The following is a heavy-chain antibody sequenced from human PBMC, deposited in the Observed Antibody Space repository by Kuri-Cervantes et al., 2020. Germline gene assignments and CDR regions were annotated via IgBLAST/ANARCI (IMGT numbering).Heavy chain of an antibody. Sequence: LRLSCAVSGGSISSGGYSWSWIRQPPGKGLEWIGYIYHSGSTNYNPSLKSRVTMSVDTPKNQFSLRLTSVTAADTAVYYCAREGRSGYDTTRGDYWGQGTLVTVSS. D-gene: IGHD5-12*01. J-gene: IGHJ4*02. CDR2: IYHSGST. V-gene: IGHV4-30-2*01. CDR1: GGSISSGGYS. CDR3: AREGRSGYDTTRGDY.